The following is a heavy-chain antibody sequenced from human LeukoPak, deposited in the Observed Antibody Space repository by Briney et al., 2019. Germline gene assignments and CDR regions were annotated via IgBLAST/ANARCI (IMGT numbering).Heavy chain of an antibody. CDR1: GFTFSSYG. D-gene: IGHD1-26*01. V-gene: IGHV3-33*01. Sequence: GGSLRLSCAASGFTFSSYGMHWVRQAPGKGLEWVAVIWYDGSNKYYADSVKGRLTISRDNSKNTLYLQMNSLRAEDTAVYYCARANSGSYYSSGMDVWGQGTTVTVSS. CDR3: ARANSGSYYSSGMDV. J-gene: IGHJ6*02. CDR2: IWYDGSNK.